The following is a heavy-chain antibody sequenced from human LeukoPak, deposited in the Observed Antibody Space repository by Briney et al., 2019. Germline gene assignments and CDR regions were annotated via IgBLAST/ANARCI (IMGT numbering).Heavy chain of an antibody. CDR2: ISGRGVST. Sequence: GGSLRLSCAASGFRFSSYAMSWVRQAPGKGLEWVSSISGRGVSTYYADSVKGRLTVSRDNSKNTLYLQMSSLRAEDTAVYYCAKDERNWNYNLASQTYDWGQGTLVTVSS. D-gene: IGHD1-7*01. V-gene: IGHV3-23*01. CDR3: AKDERNWNYNLASQTYD. CDR1: GFRFSSYA. J-gene: IGHJ4*02.